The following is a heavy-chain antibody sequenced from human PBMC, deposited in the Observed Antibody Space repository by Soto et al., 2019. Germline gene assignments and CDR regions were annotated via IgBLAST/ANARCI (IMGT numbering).Heavy chain of an antibody. D-gene: IGHD3-10*01. CDR2: VSYDGNIK. J-gene: IGHJ4*02. CDR3: ARAATVYGMSANYFDY. V-gene: IGHV3-30-3*01. CDR1: GFSFGSHA. Sequence: QVQLVESGGDVVQPGRSLRLSCASSGFSFGSHAMHWVRQAPGKGLEWVAIVSYDGNIKYYGDSVKGRFTISRDNSKSTLYLEMNSLRSDDTAIYYCARAATVYGMSANYFDYWGQGTLVTVSS.